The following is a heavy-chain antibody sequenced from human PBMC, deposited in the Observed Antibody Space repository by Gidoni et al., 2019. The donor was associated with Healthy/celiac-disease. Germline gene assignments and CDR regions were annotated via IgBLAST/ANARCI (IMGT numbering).Heavy chain of an antibody. D-gene: IGHD2-15*01. V-gene: IGHV5-51*01. CDR3: ARRYCSGGSCYLTDYYFDY. Sequence: EVQLVQSGAEVKKPGESLKISCKGSGYSFTSYWNGWVRQMPGKGLEWMGIIYPGDSDTRYSPSFQGQVTISADKSISTAYLQWSSLKASDTAMYYCARRYCSGGSCYLTDYYFDYWGQGTLVTVAS. J-gene: IGHJ4*02. CDR1: GYSFTSYW. CDR2: IYPGDSDT.